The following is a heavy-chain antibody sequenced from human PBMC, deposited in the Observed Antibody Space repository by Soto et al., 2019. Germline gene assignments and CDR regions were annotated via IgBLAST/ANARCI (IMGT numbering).Heavy chain of an antibody. V-gene: IGHV4-34*01. D-gene: IGHD6-13*01. CDR3: ARNIAGHFDY. J-gene: IGHJ4*02. CDR1: GGSFSGYY. CDR2: INHSGST. Sequence: PSETLSLTCAVYGGSFSGYYWSWIRRPPGKGLEWIGEINHSGSTNYNPSLKSRVTISVDTSKNQFSLKLSSVTAADTAVYYCARNIAGHFDYWGQGTLVTVSS.